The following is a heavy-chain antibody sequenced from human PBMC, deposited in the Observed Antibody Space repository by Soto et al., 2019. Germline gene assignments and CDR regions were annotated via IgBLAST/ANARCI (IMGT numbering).Heavy chain of an antibody. CDR3: ARVEWTTMLRSDF. CDR2: ISAYNGNT. CDR1: GYDFINYG. Sequence: QVQLVQSGAELKKPGTSVRVSCKASGYDFINYGFNWVRQAPGQGLEWMGWISAYNGNTNYARNLQGRVTMTTDTAKSTAYMELGSLRYDDTAVYYCARVEWTTMLRSDFWGQGNLVTVSS. V-gene: IGHV1-18*01. D-gene: IGHD5-18*01. J-gene: IGHJ4*02.